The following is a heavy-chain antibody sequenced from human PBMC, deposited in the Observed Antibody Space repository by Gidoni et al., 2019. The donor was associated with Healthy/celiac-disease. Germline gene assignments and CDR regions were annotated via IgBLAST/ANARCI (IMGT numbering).Heavy chain of an antibody. J-gene: IGHJ6*02. D-gene: IGHD3-10*01. CDR3: AREWFGELEFSHDYYYGMDV. CDR2: VIPIFGTA. CDR1: GGTFSSYA. V-gene: IGHV1-69*01. Sequence: QVQLVQSGAEVKKPGSAVQVSCKASGGTFSSYAISWVRQAPGQGLEWMGGVIPIFGTANSAQKFQGRVTITADESTSTAYMELSSLRSEDTAVYYCAREWFGELEFSHDYYYGMDVWGQGTTVTVSS.